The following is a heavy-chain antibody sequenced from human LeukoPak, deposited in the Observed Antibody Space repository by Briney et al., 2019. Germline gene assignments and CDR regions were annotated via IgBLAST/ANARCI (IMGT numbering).Heavy chain of an antibody. V-gene: IGHV3-23*01. J-gene: IGHJ6*02. Sequence: GGSLRLSCAASGFTFSGYSMSWVRQAPGKGLEWVAGLGRTGEYKYYADSVKGRFTISRDNSKDTVSLQMNSLRAEDSAIYYCVKGRPCDTCMPMDAWGQGTTVTVSS. D-gene: IGHD2-8*01. CDR3: VKGRPCDTCMPMDA. CDR2: LGRTGEYK. CDR1: GFTFSGYS.